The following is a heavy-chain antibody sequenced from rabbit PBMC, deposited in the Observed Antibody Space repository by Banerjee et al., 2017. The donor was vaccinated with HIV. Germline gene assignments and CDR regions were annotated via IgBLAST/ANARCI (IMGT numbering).Heavy chain of an antibody. J-gene: IGHJ4*01. CDR2: INTGSSGST. CDR3: ARDLAGVIGWNFNL. Sequence: QEQLEESGGDLVKPEGSLTLTCTASGFSFSNKYVMCWVRQAPGKGLEWIACINTGSSGSTDYANWAKGRFTISETSSTTVTLQMTSLTAADTATYFCARDLAGVIGWNFNLWGQGTLVTVS. V-gene: IGHV1S45*01. D-gene: IGHD4-1*01. CDR1: GFSFSNKYV.